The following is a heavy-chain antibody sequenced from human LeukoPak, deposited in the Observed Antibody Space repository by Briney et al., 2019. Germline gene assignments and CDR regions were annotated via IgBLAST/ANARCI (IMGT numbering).Heavy chain of an antibody. V-gene: IGHV3-21*01. D-gene: IGHD3-16*01. J-gene: IGHJ4*02. CDR3: ARGDGGLWPIPYYFDY. CDR2: ISSSSSYI. CDR1: GFTFSSYS. Sequence: PGGSLRLSCVASGFTFSSYSMNWVRQAPGKGLEWVSSISSSSSYIYYADSVKGRFTISRDNAKNSLYLQMNSLRAEDTAVYYCARGDGGLWPIPYYFDYWGQGTLVTVSS.